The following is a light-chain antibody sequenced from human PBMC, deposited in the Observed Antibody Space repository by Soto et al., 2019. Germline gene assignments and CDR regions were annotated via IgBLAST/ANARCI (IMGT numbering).Light chain of an antibody. Sequence: DIQMTQSPSSLSASVGDRVTITCRASQSISSYLNWYQQKPGKAPKLLIYAASSLHSGVPSRFSGSGSGTDFTLTISSLQPEDFATYYCQKYLSALWTFGQGTKVDIK. J-gene: IGKJ1*01. CDR2: AAS. CDR3: QKYLSALWT. CDR1: QSISSY. V-gene: IGKV1-39*01.